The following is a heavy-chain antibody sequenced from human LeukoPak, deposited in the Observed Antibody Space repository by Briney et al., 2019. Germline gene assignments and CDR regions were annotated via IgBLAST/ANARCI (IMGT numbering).Heavy chain of an antibody. CDR3: ARDRWRGLDY. Sequence: GGSLRLSCAASGFSFTSYAMSWVRQAPGKGLEWVSGISGSDGSTYCADSVKGRFTISRDNSKNTLYLQMNSLTAADTAVYYCARDRWRGLDYWGQGTLVTVSS. V-gene: IGHV3-23*01. CDR2: ISGSDGST. J-gene: IGHJ4*02. D-gene: IGHD3-3*01. CDR1: GFSFTSYA.